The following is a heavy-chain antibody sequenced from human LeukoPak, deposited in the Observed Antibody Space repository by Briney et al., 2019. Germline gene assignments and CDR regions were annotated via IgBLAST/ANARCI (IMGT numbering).Heavy chain of an antibody. V-gene: IGHV1-69*13. Sequence: SVKVSCKASGGTFSSYAISWVRQAPGQGLEWMGGIIPIFGTANYAQKFQGRVTITADESTSTAYMELSSLRSEDTAVYYCARASNYYDSSGYFDYWGQGTLVTVSS. J-gene: IGHJ4*02. CDR2: IIPIFGTA. CDR3: ARASNYYDSSGYFDY. CDR1: GGTFSSYA. D-gene: IGHD3-22*01.